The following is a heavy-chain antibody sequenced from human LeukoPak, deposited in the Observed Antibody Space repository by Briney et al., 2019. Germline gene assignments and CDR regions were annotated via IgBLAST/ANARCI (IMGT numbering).Heavy chain of an antibody. CDR2: ISSSGSTI. Sequence: PGGSLRLSCAASGFTFSDYYMSWIRQAPGKGLEWVSYISSSGSTIYYADSVKGRFTISRDNAKNSLYLQMNSLRAEDTAVYYCAKDRGSGYILYFDYWGQGTLVTVSS. CDR3: AKDRGSGYILYFDY. CDR1: GFTFSDYY. J-gene: IGHJ4*02. V-gene: IGHV3-11*01. D-gene: IGHD3-3*01.